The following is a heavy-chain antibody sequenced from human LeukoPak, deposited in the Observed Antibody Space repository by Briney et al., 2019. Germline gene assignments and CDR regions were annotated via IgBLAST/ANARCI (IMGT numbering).Heavy chain of an antibody. CDR3: ARLRIQLWSGLTS. J-gene: IGHJ4*02. CDR1: GGSISSYY. Sequence: SETLSLTCNVSGGSISSYYWSWIRQPPGQELEWIGYIYTSGSTSYNPSLKSRVTISVDMSKNQFSLKLSSVTAADTAVYYCARLRIQLWSGLTSWGQGTLVTVSS. CDR2: IYTSGST. D-gene: IGHD5-18*01. V-gene: IGHV4-4*09.